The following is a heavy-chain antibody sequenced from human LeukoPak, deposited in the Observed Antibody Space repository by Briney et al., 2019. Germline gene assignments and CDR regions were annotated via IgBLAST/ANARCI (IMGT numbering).Heavy chain of an antibody. D-gene: IGHD4-17*01. CDR1: GYTFTSYG. Sequence: ASVKVSCKASGYTFTSYGISWVRQAPGQGLEWMGWISAYNGNTNYAQKLQGRVTMTTDTSTSTAYMELRSLRSDDTAVYYCARDKDNDYGDYNWFDPWGQGTLVTVSS. V-gene: IGHV1-18*01. CDR3: ARDKDNDYGDYNWFDP. J-gene: IGHJ5*02. CDR2: ISAYNGNT.